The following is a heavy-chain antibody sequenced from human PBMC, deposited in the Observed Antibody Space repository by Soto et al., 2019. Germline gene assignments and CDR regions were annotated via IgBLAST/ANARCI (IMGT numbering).Heavy chain of an antibody. V-gene: IGHV6-1*01. J-gene: IGHJ5*02. D-gene: IGHD6-6*01. CDR1: GDSVSSNDAV. CDR2: TYYRSIWQT. Sequence: QVKLQQSGPGLVKPSQTLSLTCAISGDSVSSNDAVWNWIRQSPSRGLEWLGRTYYRSIWQTGYAVSVKGRMTINPDASKNQFSLQLNSVTPEDTAMYYCARLVGNSWLDHWGQGTLVTVSA. CDR3: ARLVGNSWLDH.